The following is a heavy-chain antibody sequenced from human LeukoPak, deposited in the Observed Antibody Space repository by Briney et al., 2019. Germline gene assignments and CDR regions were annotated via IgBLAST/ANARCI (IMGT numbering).Heavy chain of an antibody. CDR1: GFTFDDYG. V-gene: IGHV3-20*01. Sequence: PGGSLRLSCAASGFTFDDYGMSWVRQAPGKGLEWVSGINWNGGSTGYADSVKGRFTISRDNAKNSLYLQMNSLRAEDTALYHCARDGRVAATGWVNWFDPWGQGTLVTVSS. CDR3: ARDGRVAATGWVNWFDP. J-gene: IGHJ5*02. CDR2: INWNGGST. D-gene: IGHD2-15*01.